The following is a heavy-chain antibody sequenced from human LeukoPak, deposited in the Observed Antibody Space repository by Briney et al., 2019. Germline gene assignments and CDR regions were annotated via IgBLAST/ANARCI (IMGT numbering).Heavy chain of an antibody. V-gene: IGHV1-24*01. D-gene: IGHD6-13*01. CDR3: ATGHSSSWYGSFDY. J-gene: IGHJ4*02. CDR2: FDPEDGET. Sequence: ASVKVSCKVSGYTLTELSMHWVRQAPGKGLEWMGGFDPEDGETIYAQKFQGRVTMTEDTSTDTAYMELSSLRSEDTAVYYCATGHSSSWYGSFDYWGQGTLVTVSS. CDR1: GYTLTELS.